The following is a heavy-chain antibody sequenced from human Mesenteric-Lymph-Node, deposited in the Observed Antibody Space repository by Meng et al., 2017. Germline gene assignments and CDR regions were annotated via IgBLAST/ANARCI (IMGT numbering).Heavy chain of an antibody. CDR2: IIPVFGTP. D-gene: IGHD6-19*01. J-gene: IGHJ4*02. V-gene: IGHV1-69*06. CDR1: GGTFSSYE. Sequence: VQLGQSGAEVKKPGSSGKVSCKASGGTFSSYEIRWVRQAPGQGLEWMGGIIPVFGTPNYAQKFQGRLSIAADKSTSTVYMELSSLRSDDTAVYYCARERSSGWYTFDYWGQGTLVTVSS. CDR3: ARERSSGWYTFDY.